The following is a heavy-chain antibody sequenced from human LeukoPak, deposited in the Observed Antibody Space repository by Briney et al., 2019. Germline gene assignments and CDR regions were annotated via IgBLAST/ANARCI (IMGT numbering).Heavy chain of an antibody. V-gene: IGHV4-34*01. D-gene: IGHD4-11*01. Sequence: PSETLSLTCAVYGGSFSGYYWSWTRQPPGKGLEWIGEINHSGSTNYNPSLKSRVTTSVDTSKNQFSLKLSSVTAADTAVYYCARYEIPLTTVTYNWFDPWGQGTLVTVSS. CDR1: GGSFSGYY. J-gene: IGHJ5*02. CDR3: ARYEIPLTTVTYNWFDP. CDR2: INHSGST.